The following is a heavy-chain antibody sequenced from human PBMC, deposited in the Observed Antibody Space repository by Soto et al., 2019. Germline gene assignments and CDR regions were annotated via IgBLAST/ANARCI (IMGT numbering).Heavy chain of an antibody. CDR2: ISSSGSTI. CDR3: ARDRAPIGY. Sequence: GGSLRLSCAASGFTFSSHSMNWVRQAPGKGLEWVSYISSSGSTIYYADSVKGRVTISRDNAKNSLYLQMNSLRAEDTAVYYCARDRAPIGYWGQGTLVTVSS. V-gene: IGHV3-48*01. CDR1: GFTFSSHS. J-gene: IGHJ4*02.